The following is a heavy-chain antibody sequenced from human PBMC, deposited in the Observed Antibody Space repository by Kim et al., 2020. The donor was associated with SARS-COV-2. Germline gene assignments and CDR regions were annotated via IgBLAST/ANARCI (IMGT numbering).Heavy chain of an antibody. J-gene: IGHJ3*01. D-gene: IGHD6-6*01. CDR3: ARGSAITFLEYRSSSGAF. V-gene: IGHV4-34*01. Sequence: SETLSLTCAVYGGSFSGYYWSWIRQPPGKGLELIGEINHSGSTNYNPSLKSRVTISVDTSKNHFSLKLSSVTAADTAVYYCARGSAITFLEYRSSSGAF. CDR2: INHSGST. CDR1: GGSFSGYY.